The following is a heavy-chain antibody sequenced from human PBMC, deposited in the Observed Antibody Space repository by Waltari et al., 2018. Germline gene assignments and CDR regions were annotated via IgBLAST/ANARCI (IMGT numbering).Heavy chain of an antibody. CDR3: ARQYYYDSSGYYFP. J-gene: IGHJ5*02. Sequence: EVQLVESGGGLVKPGGSLRLSCAASGFTFSSYSMNWVRQAPGKGLEWVASSSSSSSYIYYADSVKGRFTISRDNAKNSLYLQMNSLRAEDTAVYYCARQYYYDSSGYYFPWGQGTLVTVSS. CDR2: SSSSSSYI. CDR1: GFTFSSYS. D-gene: IGHD3-22*01. V-gene: IGHV3-21*01.